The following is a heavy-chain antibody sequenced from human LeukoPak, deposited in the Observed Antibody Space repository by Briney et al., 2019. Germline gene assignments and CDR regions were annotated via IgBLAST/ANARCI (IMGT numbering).Heavy chain of an antibody. V-gene: IGHV3-49*03. J-gene: IGHJ4*02. D-gene: IGHD3-9*01. CDR1: GFTFGDYA. CDR2: IRSKAYGGTT. CDR3: SSGFALRYFDWPRIDY. Sequence: GGSLRLSCTASGFTFGDYAMSWFRQAPGKGLEWVGFIRSKAYGGTTEYAASVKGRFTISRDDSKSIAYLQMNSLKTEDTAVYYCSSGFALRYFDWPRIDYWGQGTLVTVSS.